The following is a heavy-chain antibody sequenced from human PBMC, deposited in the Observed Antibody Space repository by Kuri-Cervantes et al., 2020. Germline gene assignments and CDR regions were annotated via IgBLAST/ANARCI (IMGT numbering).Heavy chain of an antibody. J-gene: IGHJ4*02. D-gene: IGHD6-19*01. Sequence: GGSLRLSCAASGFTFDDYAMHWVRQAPGKGLEWVSGISWNSGSIGYADSVKGRFTISRDNAKNSLYLQTNSLRAEDTALYYCAKERTRAYSSGWYYFDYWGQGTLVTVSS. V-gene: IGHV3-9*01. CDR1: GFTFDDYA. CDR3: AKERTRAYSSGWYYFDY. CDR2: ISWNSGSI.